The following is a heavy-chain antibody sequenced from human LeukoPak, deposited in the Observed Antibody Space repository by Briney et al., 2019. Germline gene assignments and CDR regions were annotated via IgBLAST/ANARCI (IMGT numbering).Heavy chain of an antibody. D-gene: IGHD3-10*01. CDR1: GGSISSYY. J-gene: IGHJ5*02. CDR2: IYYSGKT. V-gene: IGHV4-59*01. CDR3: ARVGGPGRGTGWFDP. Sequence: KPSETLSLICTVSGGSISSYYWSWIRQPPGKGLEWIGYIYYSGKTNYNPSLKSRVTISVDTSKNQFSLKLSSVTAADTAVYYCARVGGPGRGTGWFDPWGQGTLVTVSS.